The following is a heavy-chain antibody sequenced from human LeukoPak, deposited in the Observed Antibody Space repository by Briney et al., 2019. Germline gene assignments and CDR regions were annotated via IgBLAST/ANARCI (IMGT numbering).Heavy chain of an antibody. CDR1: GFTFSRHW. V-gene: IGHV3-7*01. J-gene: IGHJ4*02. CDR3: ARDPSAGSES. Sequence: GGSLRLSCVASGFTFSRHWMSWVRQAPGKGLEWVANIKRDGSEENYVDSVKGRFTISRDNAKSSLYLQMNSLRVEDTAVYYCARDPSAGSESWGQGTLVTVSS. CDR2: IKRDGSEE. D-gene: IGHD6-25*01.